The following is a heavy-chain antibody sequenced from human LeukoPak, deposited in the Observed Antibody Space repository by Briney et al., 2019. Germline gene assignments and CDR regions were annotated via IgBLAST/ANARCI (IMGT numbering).Heavy chain of an antibody. V-gene: IGHV1-18*01. Sequence: ASVKVSCKASGYTFTSYGISWVRQAPGQGLEWMGWISAYNGNTNYAQKLQGRVTMTTDTSTSTAYMELSSLRSEDTAVYYCASKQDYGDHWTSDYWGQGTLVTVSS. CDR1: GYTFTSYG. J-gene: IGHJ4*02. CDR3: ASKQDYGDHWTSDY. CDR2: ISAYNGNT. D-gene: IGHD4-17*01.